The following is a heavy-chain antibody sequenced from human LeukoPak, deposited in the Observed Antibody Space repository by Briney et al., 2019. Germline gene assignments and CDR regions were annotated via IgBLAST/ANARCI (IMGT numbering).Heavy chain of an antibody. V-gene: IGHV1-69*04. CDR3: VRAVGSGWNSFDY. CDR2: IIPIFGIA. Sequence: GATVKVSCKASGGTFSRYAISGVRQAPGQGLEWMGRIIPIFGIAKYAQKFQDRVTITADKPTSTAYRELSSLRSEDTAVYYWVRAVGSGWNSFDYWGQGTLVTVSS. D-gene: IGHD6-19*01. J-gene: IGHJ4*02. CDR1: GGTFSRYA.